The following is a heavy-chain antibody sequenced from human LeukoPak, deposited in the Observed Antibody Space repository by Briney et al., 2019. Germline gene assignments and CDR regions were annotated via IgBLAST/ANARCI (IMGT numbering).Heavy chain of an antibody. CDR3: AKDNYYDSSGPPASFDY. Sequence: ASVKVSCKASGYTFINYYMHWVRQAPGQGLEWMGVINPSADTTTYAQRFQGRVTMTRDTSTSTVYVELSSLTSEDTAVYYCAKDNYYDSSGPPASFDYWGQGTLVTVSS. CDR2: INPSADTT. CDR1: GYTFINYY. D-gene: IGHD3-22*01. V-gene: IGHV1-46*01. J-gene: IGHJ4*02.